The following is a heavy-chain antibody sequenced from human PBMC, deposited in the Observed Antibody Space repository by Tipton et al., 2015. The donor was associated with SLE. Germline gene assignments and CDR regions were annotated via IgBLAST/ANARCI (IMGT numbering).Heavy chain of an antibody. CDR1: GGSFSDHY. V-gene: IGHV4-34*12. D-gene: IGHD2-15*01. Sequence: TLSLTCAVYGGSFSDHYWSWIRQTPGRGLELIGEIFHTGSTNYNTALQSRATISLDTSQTQFSLTLKSVTAADTAVYYCARALGGRCSGGNCYSLFDPWGQGTLVTVSS. CDR2: IFHTGST. J-gene: IGHJ5*02. CDR3: ARALGGRCSGGNCYSLFDP.